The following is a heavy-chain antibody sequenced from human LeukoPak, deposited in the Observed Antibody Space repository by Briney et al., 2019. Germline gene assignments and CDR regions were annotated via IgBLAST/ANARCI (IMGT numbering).Heavy chain of an antibody. Sequence: ASVKVSCKASGYTFSNYDISWVRQATGQGLEWMGWLHPNSGDTGYAQKFQGRVTMTRDTSISTAYMELSSLTSEDTAVYYCARDSDLGSGYPNYWGQGTVVTVSS. CDR3: ARDSDLGSGYPNY. CDR2: LHPNSGDT. CDR1: GYTFSNYD. V-gene: IGHV1-8*01. D-gene: IGHD3-22*01. J-gene: IGHJ4*02.